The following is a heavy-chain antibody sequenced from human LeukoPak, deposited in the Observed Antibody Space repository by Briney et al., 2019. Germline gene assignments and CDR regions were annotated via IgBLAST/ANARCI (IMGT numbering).Heavy chain of an antibody. CDR3: ARGMTDRSSSWILTVNYYGMDV. CDR2: INTNTGNP. CDR1: GYTFTSYA. J-gene: IGHJ6*02. Sequence: ASVKVSCKASGYTFTSYAMNWVRQAPGQGLEWMGWINTNTGNPTYAQGFTGRFVFSLDTSVSTAYLQISSLKAEDTAVYYCARGMTDRSSSWILTVNYYGMDVWGQGTTVTVSS. D-gene: IGHD6-13*01. V-gene: IGHV7-4-1*02.